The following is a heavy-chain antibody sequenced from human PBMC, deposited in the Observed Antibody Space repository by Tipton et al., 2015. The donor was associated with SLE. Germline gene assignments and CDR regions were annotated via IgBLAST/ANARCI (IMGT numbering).Heavy chain of an antibody. Sequence: SLRLSCAASGFTFSSYAMHWVRQAPGKGLEWVAVISYDGSNKYYADSVKGRFTISRDNAKNTVSLQMDSLRVEDTAVYYCTRDLELRSSRSGDYWGQGTLVTVSS. J-gene: IGHJ4*02. V-gene: IGHV3-30-3*01. CDR2: ISYDGSNK. D-gene: IGHD1-7*01. CDR3: TRDLELRSSRSGDY. CDR1: GFTFSSYA.